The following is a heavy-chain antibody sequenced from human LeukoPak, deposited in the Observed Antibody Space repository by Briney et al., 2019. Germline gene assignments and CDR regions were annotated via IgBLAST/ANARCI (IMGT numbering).Heavy chain of an antibody. CDR1: GFTFSNYV. CDR3: ARDRAYYYDSNGYPDYYYYMDV. V-gene: IGHV3-21*01. J-gene: IGHJ6*03. D-gene: IGHD3-22*01. CDR2: ISSSSYI. Sequence: GGSLRLSCGASGFTFSNYVMSWVRQAPGGGLEWVSSISSSSYIYYADSVKGRFTISRDNAKNSLYLQMNSLRAEDTAVYYCARDRAYYYDSNGYPDYYYYMDVWGKGTTITVSS.